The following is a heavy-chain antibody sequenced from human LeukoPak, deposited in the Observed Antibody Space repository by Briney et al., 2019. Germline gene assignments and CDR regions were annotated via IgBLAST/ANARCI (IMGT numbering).Heavy chain of an antibody. V-gene: IGHV3-23*01. CDR3: AKGDAEWGERYFDY. Sequence: GGSLRLSCAASAITFRSYAMSWGRQAPGEGREWGSAISGSGDSTSYADSVKGRFTISRDNSKNTLYLQMNSLRAEDTAVYYCAKGDAEWGERYFDYWGQGIVVTVSS. J-gene: IGHJ4*02. CDR1: AITFRSYA. CDR2: ISGSGDST. D-gene: IGHD3-3*01.